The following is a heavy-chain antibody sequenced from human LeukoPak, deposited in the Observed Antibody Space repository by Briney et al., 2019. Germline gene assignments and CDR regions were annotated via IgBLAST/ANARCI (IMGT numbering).Heavy chain of an antibody. CDR1: GYTFTKFG. CDR2: ISAYNGST. V-gene: IGHV1-18*01. D-gene: IGHD6-19*01. CDR3: ARDLTSNVAVTEYHYYAMDV. J-gene: IGHJ6*02. Sequence: ASVKVSCKTSGYTFTKFGISWVRQAPGQGLEWMGWISAYNGSTKYAQKLQGRVTMTTDTSTGTAYMELRSLRPDDTAVYYCARDLTSNVAVTEYHYYAMDVWGQGTTVTVSS.